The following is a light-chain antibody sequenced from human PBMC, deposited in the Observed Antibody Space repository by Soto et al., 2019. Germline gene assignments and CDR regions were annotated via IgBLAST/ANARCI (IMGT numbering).Light chain of an antibody. Sequence: QSVLTQPASVSGSPGQSIAISCTGSSSDIGIYKYVSWYQQHPGKVPKLIIYEVTNRPSGVSNRFSGSKSGNTASLTISGLQAEDEADYYCSSYTTSSTRVFGPGTKVT. CDR1: SSDIGIYKY. J-gene: IGLJ1*01. V-gene: IGLV2-14*01. CDR2: EVT. CDR3: SSYTTSSTRV.